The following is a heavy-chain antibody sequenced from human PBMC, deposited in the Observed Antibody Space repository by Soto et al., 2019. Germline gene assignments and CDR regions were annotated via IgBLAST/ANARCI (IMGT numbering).Heavy chain of an antibody. D-gene: IGHD3-10*01. Sequence: VQLVQSGPEVKKPGSSVKVSCKSTGDTFSSYAVSWVRQAPGQGLEWMGGIIATFGTVNYAQKFQGRVAITADDSTRVSYMELGSLRSEDTAVYYCAREAGDYGHPYFDYWGQGTLVSVSS. CDR2: IIATFGTV. CDR1: GDTFSSYA. V-gene: IGHV1-69*01. CDR3: AREAGDYGHPYFDY. J-gene: IGHJ4*02.